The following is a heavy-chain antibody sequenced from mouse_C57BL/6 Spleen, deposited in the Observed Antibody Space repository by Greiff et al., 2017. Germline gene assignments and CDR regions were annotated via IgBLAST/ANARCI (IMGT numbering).Heavy chain of an antibody. D-gene: IGHD2-4*01. CDR1: GYAFSSYW. J-gene: IGHJ2*01. CDR2: IYPGDGDT. V-gene: IGHV1-80*01. Sequence: QVQLKQSGAELVKPGASVKISCKASGYAFSSYWMNWVKQRPGKGLEWIGQIYPGDGDTNYNGKFKGKDTLTADTSSSTASMQLSSLTSEDSAVXFCARDDYDGPPFGYWGQGTILTVSA. CDR3: ARDDYDGPPFGY.